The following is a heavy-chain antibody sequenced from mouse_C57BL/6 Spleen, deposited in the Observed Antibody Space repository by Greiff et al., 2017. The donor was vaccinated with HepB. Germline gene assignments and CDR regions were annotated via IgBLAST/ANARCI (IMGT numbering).Heavy chain of an antibody. CDR3: ARWYYDYDAWFAY. Sequence: QVQLKQPGAELVKPGASVKLSCKASGYTFTSYWMHWVKQRPGRGLEWIGRIDPNSGGTKYNEKFKSKATLTVDKPSSTAYMQLSSLTSEDSAVYYCARWYYDYDAWFAYWGQGTLVTVSA. CDR2: IDPNSGGT. J-gene: IGHJ3*01. D-gene: IGHD2-4*01. V-gene: IGHV1-72*01. CDR1: GYTFTSYW.